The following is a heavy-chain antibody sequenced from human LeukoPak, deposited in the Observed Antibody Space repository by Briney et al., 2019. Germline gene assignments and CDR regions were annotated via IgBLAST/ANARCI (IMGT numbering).Heavy chain of an antibody. V-gene: IGHV3-23*01. Sequence: GGSLRLSCAASGFTFSSYAMIWVRQAPGKGLEWVSSITDSGGATYYADSVKGRFSISRDNSKNTVYLQMNSPRAEDTAVYHCAKGAIFGVIIPFDPWGQGTLVTVSS. CDR3: AKGAIFGVIIPFDP. J-gene: IGHJ5*02. CDR2: ITDSGGAT. D-gene: IGHD3-3*01. CDR1: GFTFSSYA.